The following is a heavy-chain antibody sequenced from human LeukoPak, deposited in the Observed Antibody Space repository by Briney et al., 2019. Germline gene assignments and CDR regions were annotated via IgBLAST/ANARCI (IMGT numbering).Heavy chain of an antibody. CDR3: AGQGGSYPFDY. J-gene: IGHJ4*02. V-gene: IGHV4-39*01. CDR2: IYYTGAT. Sequence: PSETLSLTCTVSGGSIRSSSYYWGWIRQPPGKELEWIGSIYYTGATWYNPSLTSRVTISLDTSKKQLSLRLSSVTAADTAVYYCAGQGGSYPFDYWGQGTLVTVSS. CDR1: GGSIRSSSYY. D-gene: IGHD1-26*01.